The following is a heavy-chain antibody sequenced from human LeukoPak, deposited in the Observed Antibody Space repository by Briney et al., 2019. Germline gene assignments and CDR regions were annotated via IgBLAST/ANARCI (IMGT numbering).Heavy chain of an antibody. V-gene: IGHV3-11*01. J-gene: IGHJ4*02. CDR3: ARDRRRTGIAAAEGDY. Sequence: GGSLRLSCAASGFTFSDYYMSWIRQAPGKGLEWVSYISSSGSTIYYADSVKSRFTISRDNAKNSLYLQMNSLRAEDTAVYYCARDRRRTGIAAAEGDYWGQGTLVTVSS. D-gene: IGHD6-13*01. CDR2: ISSSGSTI. CDR1: GFTFSDYY.